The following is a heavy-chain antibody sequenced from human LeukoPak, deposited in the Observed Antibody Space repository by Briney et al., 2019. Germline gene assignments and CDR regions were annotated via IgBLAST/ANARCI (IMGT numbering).Heavy chain of an antibody. D-gene: IGHD3-22*01. Sequence: SGTLSLTCTVSGDSINSLDLWSWVRQPPGKGLEWIGEVYLSGTTHSNPSVKSRVTISIDKSKNQFFLNLSSVTDADTAVYYCAGLVGRYSSGLYYYYFDYWGQGTLVTVSS. CDR1: GDSINSLDL. CDR3: AGLVGRYSSGLYYYYFDY. V-gene: IGHV4-4*02. CDR2: VYLSGTT. J-gene: IGHJ4*02.